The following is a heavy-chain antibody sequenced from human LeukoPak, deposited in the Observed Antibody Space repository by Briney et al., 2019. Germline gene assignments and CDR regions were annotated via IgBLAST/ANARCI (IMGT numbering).Heavy chain of an antibody. D-gene: IGHD1-1*01. CDR3: ARGAGSHYWYFDL. Sequence: ASVKVSCMASGYTFTSYGISWVRQAPGQGLEWMGWIRVYNGNTEYAQKLQGRVTMTTDTSTNTAYMELRSLRSDDTAVYYCARGAGSHYWYFDLWGRGTLVTVSS. CDR1: GYTFTSYG. CDR2: IRVYNGNT. J-gene: IGHJ2*01. V-gene: IGHV1-18*01.